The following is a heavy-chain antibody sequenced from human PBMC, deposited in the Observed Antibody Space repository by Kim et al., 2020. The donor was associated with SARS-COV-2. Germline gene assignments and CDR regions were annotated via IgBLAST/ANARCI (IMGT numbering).Heavy chain of an antibody. J-gene: IGHJ4*02. D-gene: IGHD2-15*01. V-gene: IGHV1-18*01. CDR2: NT. Sequence: NTNYAQKLQGRVTMTTDTSTSTAYMELRSLRSDDTAVYYCARVVGSNGDYWGQGTLVTVSS. CDR3: ARVVGSNGDY.